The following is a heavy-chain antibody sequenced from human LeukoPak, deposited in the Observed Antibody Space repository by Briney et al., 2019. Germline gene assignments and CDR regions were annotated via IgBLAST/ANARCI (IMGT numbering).Heavy chain of an antibody. J-gene: IGHJ4*02. CDR3: ASGIAVAGTDRDY. V-gene: IGHV3-21*01. D-gene: IGHD6-19*01. CDR1: GFTFSSYS. CDR2: ISSSSSYI. Sequence: GGSLRLSCAASGFTFSSYSMNWVRQAPGKGLEWVSSISSSSSYIYYADSVKGRFTISRDNAKNSLYLQMNSLRAEDTAVYYCASGIAVAGTDRDYWGQGTLVPVSS.